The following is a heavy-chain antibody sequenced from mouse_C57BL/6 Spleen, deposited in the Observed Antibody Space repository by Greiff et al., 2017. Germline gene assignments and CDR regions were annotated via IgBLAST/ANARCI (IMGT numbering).Heavy chain of an antibody. CDR2: ISDGGSYT. CDR3: ARGDYDEGGYFDY. D-gene: IGHD2-4*01. J-gene: IGHJ2*01. V-gene: IGHV5-4*03. CDR1: GFTFSSYA. Sequence: EVKVVESGGGLVKPGGSLKLSCAASGFTFSSYAMSWVRQTPEKRLEWVATISDGGSYTYYPDNVKGRFTISRDNAKNNLYLQMSHLKSEDTAMYYYARGDYDEGGYFDYWGQGTTLTVSS.